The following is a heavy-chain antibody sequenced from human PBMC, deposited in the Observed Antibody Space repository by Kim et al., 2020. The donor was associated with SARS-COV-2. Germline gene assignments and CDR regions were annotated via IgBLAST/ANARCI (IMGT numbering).Heavy chain of an antibody. Sequence: SETLSLTCTVSGDSISNNDYYWGWLRQSPGKRLEWNGCGFDRGTTYYNPSLKSRVTISLDPPKNEVSLSLTSVTAADTGVYYCVRDARFSSGWHSWGQGT. J-gene: IGHJ5*02. CDR2: GFDRGTT. CDR1: GDSISNNDYY. V-gene: IGHV4-39*07. D-gene: IGHD6-19*01. CDR3: VRDARFSSGWHS.